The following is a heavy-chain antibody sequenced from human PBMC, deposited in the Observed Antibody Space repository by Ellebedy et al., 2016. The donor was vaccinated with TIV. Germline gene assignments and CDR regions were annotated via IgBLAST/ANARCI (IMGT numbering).Heavy chain of an antibody. J-gene: IGHJ6*02. V-gene: IGHV3-30-3*01. CDR2: ISYDGSNK. D-gene: IGHD3-9*01. Sequence: GESLKISXAASGFTVSSNYMSWVRQAPGKGLEWVAVISYDGSNKYYADSVKGRFTISRDNSKNTLYLQMNSLRAEDTAVYYCARDRVRYFAGGCGMDVWGQGTTVTVSS. CDR1: GFTVSSNY. CDR3: ARDRVRYFAGGCGMDV.